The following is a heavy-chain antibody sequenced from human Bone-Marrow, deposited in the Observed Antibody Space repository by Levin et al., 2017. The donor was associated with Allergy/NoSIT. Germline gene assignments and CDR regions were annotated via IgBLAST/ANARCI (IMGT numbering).Heavy chain of an antibody. CDR2: IEESGTT. CDR1: GTSLSSSSYN. Sequence: SQTLSLTCTVSGTSLSSSSYNWGWIRQPPGRGLEWIGSIEESGTTYYNPSLKSRVSISVDTSKNQFSLRLSSVTAADTSMYYCARQATNWYLGGDWFDPWGQGTLVTVSS. D-gene: IGHD1-7*01. J-gene: IGHJ5*02. CDR3: ARQATNWYLGGDWFDP. V-gene: IGHV4-39*01.